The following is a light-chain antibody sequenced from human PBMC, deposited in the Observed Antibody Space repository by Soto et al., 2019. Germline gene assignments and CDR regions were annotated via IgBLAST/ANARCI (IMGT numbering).Light chain of an antibody. J-gene: IGLJ2*01. Sequence: QPVLTQSPSASASLGASVKLTCTLSSGHSSYAISWHQQQPEKGPRYLMKLNSDGSHNTGDGTPDRFSCSSSGAERYLTTSSLQSEDEADYYCQNWDTGIRVVFGGGTKLTVL. V-gene: IGLV4-69*01. CDR2: LNSDGSH. CDR1: SGHSSYA. CDR3: QNWDTGIRVV.